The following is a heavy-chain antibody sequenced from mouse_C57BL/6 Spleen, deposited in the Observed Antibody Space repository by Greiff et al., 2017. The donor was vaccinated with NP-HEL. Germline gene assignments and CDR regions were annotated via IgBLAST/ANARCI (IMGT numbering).Heavy chain of an antibody. CDR3: ARELRQLRPFYAMDY. Sequence: QVQLQQPGAELVRPGSSVKLSCKASGYTFTSYWMHWVKQRPIQGLEWIGNIDPSDSETHYNQKFKDKATLTVDKSSSTAYMQLSSLTSEDSAVYYCARELRQLRPFYAMDYWGQGTSVTVSS. V-gene: IGHV1-52*01. D-gene: IGHD3-2*02. CDR2: IDPSDSET. CDR1: GYTFTSYW. J-gene: IGHJ4*01.